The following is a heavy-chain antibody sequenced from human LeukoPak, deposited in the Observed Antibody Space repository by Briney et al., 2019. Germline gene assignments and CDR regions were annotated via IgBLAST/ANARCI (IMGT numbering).Heavy chain of an antibody. CDR3: AKDSAAPISITMVRGRWYFDY. CDR2: ISGSGGST. J-gene: IGHJ4*02. CDR1: GSTFSSYA. V-gene: IGHV3-23*01. D-gene: IGHD3-10*01. Sequence: PGGSLRLSCAASGSTFSSYAMSWVRQAPGKGLEWVSAISGSGGSTYYADSVKGRFTISRDNSKNTMYLQMNSLRAEDTAVYYCAKDSAAPISITMVRGRWYFDYWGQGTLVIVSS.